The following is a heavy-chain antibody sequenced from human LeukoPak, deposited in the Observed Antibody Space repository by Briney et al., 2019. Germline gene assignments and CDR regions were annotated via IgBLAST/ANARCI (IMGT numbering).Heavy chain of an antibody. V-gene: IGHV4-4*07. CDR2: IHTSGST. CDR3: ARDRYYYDSSGYYLFDY. J-gene: IGHJ4*02. Sequence: PSETLSLTCTFSGGSISSYYWSWIRQPAGKGLEWIGRIHTSGSTNYNPSLKSRVTMPEDTSKNQFSLKLSSVTAADTAVYYCARDRYYYDSSGYYLFDYWGQGTLVTVSS. D-gene: IGHD3-22*01. CDR1: GGSISSYY.